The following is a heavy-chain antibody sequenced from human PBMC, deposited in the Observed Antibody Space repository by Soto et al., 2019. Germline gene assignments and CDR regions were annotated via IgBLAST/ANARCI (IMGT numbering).Heavy chain of an antibody. CDR2: IYSGGST. J-gene: IGHJ6*03. Sequence: GGSLRLSCAASGSTVSSNYMSWVRQAPGKGLEWVSVIYSGGSTYYADSVKGRFTISRHNSKNTLYLQMNSLRAEDTAVYYCARNRGYYYYYMDVWGKGTTVTVSS. V-gene: IGHV3-53*04. CDR1: GSTVSSNY. D-gene: IGHD3-10*01. CDR3: ARNRGYYYYYMDV.